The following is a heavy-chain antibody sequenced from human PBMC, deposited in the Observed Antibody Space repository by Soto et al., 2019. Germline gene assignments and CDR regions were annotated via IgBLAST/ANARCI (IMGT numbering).Heavy chain of an antibody. CDR2: VNRSGGST. J-gene: IGHJ1*01. CDR3: AREENCSDGICYSEYFQR. CDR1: GYIFTAYS. V-gene: IGHV1-46*01. Sequence: GASVKVSCKASGYIFTAYSMHWVRQAPGQGLEWMGVVNRSGGSTNYAQKFQGRITKTRDTSTSTVYMDLSSLTSEDTAVYYCAREENCSDGICYSEYFQRWGQGTLVTVSS. D-gene: IGHD2-15*01.